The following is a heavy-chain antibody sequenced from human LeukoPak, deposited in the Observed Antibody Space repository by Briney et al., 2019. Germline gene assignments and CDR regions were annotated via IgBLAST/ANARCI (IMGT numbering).Heavy chain of an antibody. CDR2: IYPLNSDT. D-gene: IGHD5-24*01. CDR3: ATHRDGYNPFDY. J-gene: IGHJ4*02. CDR1: GYSFTSYW. Sequence: GESLKISCKGSGYSFTSYWIGWVPQIPGKGLEWMGLIYPLNSDTRYSPSFQGQVTISADNSISTAYLQWSSLRASDTAMYYCATHRDGYNPFDYWGQGTLVTVSS. V-gene: IGHV5-51*01.